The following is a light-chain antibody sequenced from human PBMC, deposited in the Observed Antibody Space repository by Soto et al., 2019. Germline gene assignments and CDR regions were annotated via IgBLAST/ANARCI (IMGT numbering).Light chain of an antibody. V-gene: IGKV1-5*03. CDR2: KAS. Sequence: DIQMTQSPSTLSASVGDRVTITCRASQSISSWLAWYQQKPGKAPKLLIYKASSLESGVPSRFSGSRSGTDFTLTISGLQPEDFASYYCQQTYSTPPCNFGQGTRLEIK. CDR3: QQTYSTPPCN. J-gene: IGKJ5*01. CDR1: QSISSW.